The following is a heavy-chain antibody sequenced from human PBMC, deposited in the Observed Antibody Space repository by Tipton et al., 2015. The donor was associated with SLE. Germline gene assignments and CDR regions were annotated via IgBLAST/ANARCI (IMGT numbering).Heavy chain of an antibody. CDR1: GGSFSGYY. D-gene: IGHD2-2*01. CDR3: ARAPIRVPAAYFQQ. CDR2: INHSGST. Sequence: TLSLTCAVYGGSFSGYYWSWIRQPPGKGLEWIGEINHSGSTNYNPSLKSRVTISVDTSKNQFSLNLSSVTAADTAVYYCARAPIRVPAAYFQQWGEGTLVTVPS. V-gene: IGHV4-34*01. J-gene: IGHJ1*01.